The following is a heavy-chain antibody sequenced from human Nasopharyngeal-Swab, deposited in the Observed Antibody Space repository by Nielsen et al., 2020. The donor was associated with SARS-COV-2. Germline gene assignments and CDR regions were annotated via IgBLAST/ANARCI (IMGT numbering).Heavy chain of an antibody. CDR1: GFTFSGYT. CDR3: ARDTGGPPNYFDP. V-gene: IGHV3-21*01. Sequence: GESLKISCVASGFTFSGYTMNWVRRAPGKGLEWISSISSTTPYIYYADSVKGRFTISRNNAENSLYLQMNFLRVEDTAMYYCARDTGGPPNYFDPWGQGTLVTVSS. J-gene: IGHJ5*02. D-gene: IGHD1-7*01. CDR2: ISSTTPYI.